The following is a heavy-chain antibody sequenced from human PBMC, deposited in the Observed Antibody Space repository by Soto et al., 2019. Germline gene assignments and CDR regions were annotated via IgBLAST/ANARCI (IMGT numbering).Heavy chain of an antibody. V-gene: IGHV4-30-4*01. CDR1: GGSTSSDNY. J-gene: IGHJ4*02. CDR2: IYYSGNT. D-gene: IGHD3-16*01. Sequence: TLSLTCTVSGGSTSSDNYWSLIRQPPGKGLEWIGHIYYSGNTDYNPSLKGRLAISIDTSKNQFSLKLSSVTAADTAVYFCAREGGESSDGLYYFDSWGQGSLVTVYS. CDR3: AREGGESSDGLYYFDS.